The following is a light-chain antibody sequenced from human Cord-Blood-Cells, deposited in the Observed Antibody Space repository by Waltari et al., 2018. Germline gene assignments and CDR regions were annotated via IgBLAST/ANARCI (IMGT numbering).Light chain of an antibody. V-gene: IGLV2-23*01. CDR3: CSYAGSSTWV. CDR2: EGS. J-gene: IGLJ3*02. Sequence: QSALTQPASVSGSPGQSITLSCTGTSSDVGCYNFFSWYQQHQSKAPNLMIYEGSKRPSGVSNLFSGSKSGNTAALTISGLQAEDEADYYCCSYAGSSTWVFGGGTKLTVL. CDR1: SSDVGCYNF.